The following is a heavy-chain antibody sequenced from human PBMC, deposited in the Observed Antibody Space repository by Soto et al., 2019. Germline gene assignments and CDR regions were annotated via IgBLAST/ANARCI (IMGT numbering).Heavy chain of an antibody. J-gene: IGHJ4*02. V-gene: IGHV4-34*01. D-gene: IGHD2-8*02. CDR2: INHSGST. CDR1: GGSFSGYY. CDR3: ARDKITGLFDY. Sequence: SETLSLTCAVYGGSFSGYYWTWIRQPPGTGLEWIGEINHSGSTNYNPSLKSRVTISVGTSKNQFSLKLTSVTASDTAVYYCARDKITGLFDYWGQGTLVTVSS.